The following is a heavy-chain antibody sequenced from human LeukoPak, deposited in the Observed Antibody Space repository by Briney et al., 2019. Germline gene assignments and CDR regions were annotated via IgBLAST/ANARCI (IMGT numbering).Heavy chain of an antibody. D-gene: IGHD3-10*01. CDR3: ARSSMVFYYYYYMDV. V-gene: IGHV3-11*04. Sequence: GGSLRLSCAASGFTFSDYYMSWIRQAPGKGLEWVSYITGSGSTIYYADSVKGRFTISRDNAKNSLYLQMNSLRAEDTAVYYCARSSMVFYYYYYMDVWGKGTTVTVSS. CDR2: ITGSGSTI. J-gene: IGHJ6*03. CDR1: GFTFSDYY.